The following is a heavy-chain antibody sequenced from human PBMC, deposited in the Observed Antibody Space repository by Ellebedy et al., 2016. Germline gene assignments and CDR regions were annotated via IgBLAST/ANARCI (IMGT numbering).Heavy chain of an antibody. CDR1: GFVFHKYA. J-gene: IGHJ5*02. CDR2: ISDSGDST. V-gene: IGHV3-23*01. Sequence: GGSLRLSCAASGFVFHKYAMTWVRQAPGKGLEWVSAISDSGDSTYYADSVKGRFTISRHNSRNTLYLQMNSLRAEDTAVYYCARGLAVAMATVFDPWGQGTLVTVSS. CDR3: ARGLAVAMATVFDP. D-gene: IGHD5-24*01.